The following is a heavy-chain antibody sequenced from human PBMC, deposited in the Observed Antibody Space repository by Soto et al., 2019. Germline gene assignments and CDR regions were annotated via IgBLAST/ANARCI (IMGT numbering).Heavy chain of an antibody. V-gene: IGHV3-23*01. D-gene: IGHD2-2*01. CDR2: TRSNGEHT. J-gene: IGHJ6*02. CDR3: AKDSKSVSVSAARVYGMDV. CDR1: GFMFSSFA. Sequence: PGGSLRLSSARSGFMFSSFAMTWVRQAPGKGLEWVSTTRSNGEHTYYADSVKGRFTVSRDNSKNTLFLEMSSLRAEDSAIYYCAKDSKSVSVSAARVYGMDVWGQGTTVTVSS.